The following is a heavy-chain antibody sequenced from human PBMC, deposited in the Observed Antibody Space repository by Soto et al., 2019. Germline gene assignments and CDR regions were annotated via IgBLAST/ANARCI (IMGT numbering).Heavy chain of an antibody. V-gene: IGHV4-59*11. J-gene: IGHJ4*02. CDR1: GVSITPHY. Sequence: PSETLSLTCTVSGVSITPHYWTWIRHPPGKGLEWIGYVYHTGNTYYNPSLKSRVTISLDTSKNQVSLRLKSVTAADTAVYYCAREQYNWKLWGQGTLDTVSS. D-gene: IGHD1-20*01. CDR2: VYHTGNT. CDR3: AREQYNWKL.